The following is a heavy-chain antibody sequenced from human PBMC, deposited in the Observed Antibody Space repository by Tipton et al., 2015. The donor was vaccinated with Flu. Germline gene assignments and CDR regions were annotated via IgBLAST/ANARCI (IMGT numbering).Heavy chain of an antibody. J-gene: IGHJ4*02. D-gene: IGHD4-17*01. CDR2: IHTAADT. Sequence: GSLRLSCAASGFTFSSYDMHWVRQGPGKGLEWVSSIHTAADTYYSGSVKGRFTISRENAKNSLYLQMNSLRAGDTGVYYCARGSPGGGGDYGLNCWGQGTLVTVSS. CDR1: GFTFSSYD. CDR3: ARGSPGGGGDYGLNC. V-gene: IGHV3-13*01.